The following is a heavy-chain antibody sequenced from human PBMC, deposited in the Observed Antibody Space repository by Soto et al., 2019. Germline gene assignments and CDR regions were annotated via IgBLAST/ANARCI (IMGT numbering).Heavy chain of an antibody. CDR2: ISSSSTTI. J-gene: IGHJ4*02. CDR1: GFSFSSYS. V-gene: IGHV3-48*01. CDR3: ARDLHYAFDY. D-gene: IGHD4-17*01. Sequence: EVQLVESGGGLVQPGGSLRLSCAASGFSFSSYSMNWVRQAPGKGLEWISYISSSSTTIFYADSVTGRFTVSSDTAKNSRNLQISRLRAEDTAVYYCARDLHYAFDYWGQGTLVTVSS.